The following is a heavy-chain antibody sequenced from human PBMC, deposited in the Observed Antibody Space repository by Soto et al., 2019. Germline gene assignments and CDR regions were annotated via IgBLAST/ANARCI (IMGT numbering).Heavy chain of an antibody. V-gene: IGHV1-3*01. J-gene: IGHJ5*02. D-gene: IGHD2-2*01. CDR1: GYTFSTYA. Sequence: ASVKVSCKASGYTFSTYAMHWVRQAPGQRLEWMGRINPGNANPKYSRKFQGRVTLTWDTSASTAYMEVSSLRSEDTGVYYCARDQDTNYQLPLAGFDPWGQGTLDTVSS. CDR2: INPGNANP. CDR3: ARDQDTNYQLPLAGFDP.